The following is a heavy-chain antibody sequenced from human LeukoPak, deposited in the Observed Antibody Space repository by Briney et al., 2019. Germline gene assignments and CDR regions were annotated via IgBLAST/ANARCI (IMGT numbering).Heavy chain of an antibody. CDR3: ARDLRRIGIAVAGPLSY. CDR1: GYTFTGYY. J-gene: IGHJ4*02. D-gene: IGHD6-19*01. V-gene: IGHV1-2*02. Sequence: ASVKVSCKASGYTFTGYYMHWVRQAPGQGLEWMGWINPNSGGTNYAQKFQGRVTMTRDTSISTAYMELSRLRPDDTAVYYCARDLRRIGIAVAGPLSYWGQGTLVTVSS. CDR2: INPNSGGT.